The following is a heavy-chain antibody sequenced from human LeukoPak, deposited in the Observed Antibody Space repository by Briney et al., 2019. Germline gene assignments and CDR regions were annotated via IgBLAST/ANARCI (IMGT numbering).Heavy chain of an antibody. CDR3: ARGEGEYYDSSGFPVLGDY. D-gene: IGHD3-22*01. Sequence: GASVKVSCKASGYTFTSYDINWVRQATGQGLEWMGWMNPNSGNTGYAQKFQGRVTMTRNTSISTAYMELGSLRSEDTAVYYCARGEGEYYDSSGFPVLGDYWGQGTLVTVSS. CDR1: GYTFTSYD. V-gene: IGHV1-8*01. J-gene: IGHJ4*02. CDR2: MNPNSGNT.